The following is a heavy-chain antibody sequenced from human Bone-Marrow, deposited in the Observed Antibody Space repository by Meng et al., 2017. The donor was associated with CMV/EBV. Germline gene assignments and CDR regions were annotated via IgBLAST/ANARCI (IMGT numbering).Heavy chain of an antibody. J-gene: IGHJ4*02. Sequence: CAVFGGSISGSDWWTWDRQPPGKGLEWIGEISHSGSTNYTPSLKSRVTISVDKSKNQFSLKVSSVTAADTAVYYCARNHGKSDFDYWGQGTLVTVSS. D-gene: IGHD1-14*01. V-gene: IGHV4-4*02. CDR2: ISHSGST. CDR1: GGSISGSDW. CDR3: ARNHGKSDFDY.